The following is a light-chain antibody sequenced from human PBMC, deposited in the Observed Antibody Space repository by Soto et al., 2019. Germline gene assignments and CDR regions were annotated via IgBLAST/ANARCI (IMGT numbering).Light chain of an antibody. CDR1: QSISRW. Sequence: DIQMTQSPSTLSASVGDRVTITCRASQSISRWLAGYQQKPGKARRLLLYKASNLESRVPSRFSGSGSGTEFALTISSLQPDDSATYYCQQYNDNWTFGQGTKVE. J-gene: IGKJ1*01. V-gene: IGKV1-5*03. CDR2: KAS. CDR3: QQYNDNWT.